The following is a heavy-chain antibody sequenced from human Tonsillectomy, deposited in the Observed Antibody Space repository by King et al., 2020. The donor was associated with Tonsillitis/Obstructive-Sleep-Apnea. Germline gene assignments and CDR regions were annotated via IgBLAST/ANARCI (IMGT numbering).Heavy chain of an antibody. CDR1: GFTFSSYD. D-gene: IGHD1-26*01. V-gene: IGHV3-33*01. Sequence: VQLVESGGGVVQPGRSLRLSCAASGFTFSSYDMYWVRQAPGKGLEWVAVIWYDGSNKDYADSVKGRFTVSRDNSKNTWYLQMNSLRAEDTAVYYCARETRRVVGVTGWFDPWGQGTLVTVSS. CDR2: IWYDGSNK. CDR3: ARETRRVVGVTGWFDP. J-gene: IGHJ5*02.